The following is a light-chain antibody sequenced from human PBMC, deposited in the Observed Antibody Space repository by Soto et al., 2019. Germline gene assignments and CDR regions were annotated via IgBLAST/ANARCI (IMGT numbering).Light chain of an antibody. Sequence: DIQMTQSPSTLPASLGDRVTITCRASQSISNCLAWYQQKPGTAPKLLIYHASTLESGVPSRFSGSGSGTEFSLTISSLQPDDXATYYCQQYNTYSFGQGTKVDIK. CDR2: HAS. CDR3: QQYNTYS. CDR1: QSISNC. J-gene: IGKJ1*01. V-gene: IGKV1-5*01.